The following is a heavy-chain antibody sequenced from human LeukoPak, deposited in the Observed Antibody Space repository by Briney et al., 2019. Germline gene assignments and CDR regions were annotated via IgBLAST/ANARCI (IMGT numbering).Heavy chain of an antibody. D-gene: IGHD6-6*01. CDR2: IKQDGTET. CDR1: GFTFSSYW. CDR3: ARGAYDSSSDH. J-gene: IGHJ4*02. V-gene: IGHV3-7*05. Sequence: GGSLRLSCAASGFTFSSYWMVWAGPAPGQGLQWVASIKQDGTETFYVDYVKGRFTISRDNSKNSLYLQMSSLRVEDTAVYYCARGAYDSSSDHWGQGTLVTVSS.